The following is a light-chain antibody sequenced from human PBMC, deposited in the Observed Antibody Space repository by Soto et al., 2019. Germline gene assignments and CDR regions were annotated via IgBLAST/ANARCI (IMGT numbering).Light chain of an antibody. CDR3: QHYASLPVT. Sequence: DIQMTQSPSSLSASVGDRITITCQASQGISTDLNWYLQKPGKAPELLIYDASHLETGVPSRFSGSGSGTDFTFTITSLQPEDVATYYCQHYASLPVTFGGGTRVDI. CDR1: QGISTD. V-gene: IGKV1-33*01. CDR2: DAS. J-gene: IGKJ4*02.